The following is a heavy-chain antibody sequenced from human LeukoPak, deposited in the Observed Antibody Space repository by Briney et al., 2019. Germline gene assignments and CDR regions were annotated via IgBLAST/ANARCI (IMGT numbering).Heavy chain of an antibody. J-gene: IGHJ4*02. CDR1: GGSISSYY. V-gene: IGHV4-59*12. Sequence: SETLSLTCTVSGGSISSYYWSWIRQPPGKGLEWIGYIYYSGSTYYNPSLKSRVTISVDRSKNQFSLKLSSVTAADTAVYYCAGGYSSGWCHYWGQGTLVTVSS. D-gene: IGHD6-19*01. CDR2: IYYSGST. CDR3: AGGYSSGWCHY.